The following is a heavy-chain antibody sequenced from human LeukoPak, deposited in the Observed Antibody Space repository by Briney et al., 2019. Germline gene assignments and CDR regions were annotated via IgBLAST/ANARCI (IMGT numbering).Heavy chain of an antibody. V-gene: IGHV4-34*01. J-gene: IGHJ4*02. CDR1: GGSFSGYY. CDR3: ASQARHFYDTSGFYFES. Sequence: SETLSLTCAVNGGSFSGYYWTWIRQAPGKGLEWIGEINHSGITNSNPSLKSRVTISADTSKDQFSLKLTSVTAADTAVYFCASQARHFYDTSGFYFESWGQGILVSVSS. CDR2: INHSGIT. D-gene: IGHD3-22*01.